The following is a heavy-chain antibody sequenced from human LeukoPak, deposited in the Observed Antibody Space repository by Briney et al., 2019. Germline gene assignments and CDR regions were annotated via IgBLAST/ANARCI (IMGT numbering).Heavy chain of an antibody. J-gene: IGHJ4*02. D-gene: IGHD2-15*01. CDR1: GGSFSGYY. CDR2: IKSKTDGGTT. CDR3: TTPNRGVDY. Sequence: ETLSLTCAVYGGSFSGYYWSWVRQAPGKGLEWVGRIKSKTDGGTTDYAAPVKGRFTISRDDSKNTLYLQMNSLKTEDTAVYYCTTPNRGVDYWGQGTLVTVSS. V-gene: IGHV3-15*01.